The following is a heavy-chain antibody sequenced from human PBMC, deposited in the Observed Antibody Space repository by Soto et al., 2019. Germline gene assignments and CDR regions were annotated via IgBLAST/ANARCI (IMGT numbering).Heavy chain of an antibody. CDR3: ARTLPPIDY. D-gene: IGHD1-26*01. V-gene: IGHV1-18*01. J-gene: IGHJ4*02. CDR2: INAYNGNT. Sequence: QVQLVQSGAEVKKPGASVKVSCKASGYTFSSYGFSWVRQAPGQGLEWMGWINAYNGNTKYAQKLQGRVTITTDTSKRTAYMELRSLRSNDTAVYYCARTLPPIDYWGQGTLVTVSS. CDR1: GYTFSSYG.